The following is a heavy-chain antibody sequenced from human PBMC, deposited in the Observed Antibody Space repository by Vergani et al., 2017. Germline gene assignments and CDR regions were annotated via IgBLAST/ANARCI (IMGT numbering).Heavy chain of an antibody. D-gene: IGHD3-10*01. CDR3: ATRGRFGELSDY. CDR2: FDPEDGET. Sequence: QVQLVQSGAEVKKPGASVKVSCKVSGYTLTELSMHWVRQAPGKGLEWMGGFDPEDGETIYAQKFQGRVTMPEDTSTDTAYMELSSLRSEDAAVYYCATRGRFGELSDYWGQGTLVTVSS. J-gene: IGHJ4*02. V-gene: IGHV1-24*01. CDR1: GYTLTELS.